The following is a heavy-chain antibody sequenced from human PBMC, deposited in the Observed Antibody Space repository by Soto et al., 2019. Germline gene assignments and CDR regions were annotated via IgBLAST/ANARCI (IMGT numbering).Heavy chain of an antibody. Sequence: SETLSLSLAVYGGCFSGYYWTCSRQPPGKGMEWIGEINHSGSTNYNPSLKSRVTISVDTSKNQFSLKLSSVTAADTAVYYCARRGGASSSTQDTRVWTSWFDPRGQGTRVTVS. V-gene: IGHV4-34*01. CDR2: INHSGST. D-gene: IGHD6-13*01. CDR3: ARRGGASSSTQDTRVWTSWFDP. CDR1: GGCFSGYY. J-gene: IGHJ5*02.